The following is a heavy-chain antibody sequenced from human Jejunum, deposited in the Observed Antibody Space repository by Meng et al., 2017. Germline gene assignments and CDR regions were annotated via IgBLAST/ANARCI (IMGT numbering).Heavy chain of an antibody. V-gene: IGHV3-43D*03. J-gene: IGHJ4*03. Sequence: GESLKISCAASGFTFDDYAMHWVRQAPGKGLEWVSLISWDASSSAYADSVKGRFTISRDNSKNSLYLQMNSLRPEDTALYYCTRGTDPYCSGGSFYFDCWGQGTLVTVSS. D-gene: IGHD2-15*01. CDR3: TRGTDPYCSGGSFYFDC. CDR1: GFTFDDYA. CDR2: ISWDASSS.